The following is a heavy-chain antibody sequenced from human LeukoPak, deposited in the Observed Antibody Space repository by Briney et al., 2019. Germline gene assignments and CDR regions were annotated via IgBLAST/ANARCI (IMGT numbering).Heavy chain of an antibody. J-gene: IGHJ6*03. Sequence: SVKVSCKASGGTFSSYAISWVRQAPGQGLEWMGGIIPIFGTANYAQKFQGRVTITADESTSTAYMELSSLRSEDTAVYYCARDRGVVPAAIGVYYYYYMDVWGKGTTVTVSS. CDR2: IIPIFGTA. D-gene: IGHD2-2*01. V-gene: IGHV1-69*13. CDR1: GGTFSSYA. CDR3: ARDRGVVPAAIGVYYYYYMDV.